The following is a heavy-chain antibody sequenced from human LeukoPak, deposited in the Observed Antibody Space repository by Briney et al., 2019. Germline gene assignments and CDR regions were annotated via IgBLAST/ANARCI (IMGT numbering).Heavy chain of an antibody. CDR3: ARSYGWLPGGM. V-gene: IGHV3-11*03. J-gene: IGHJ4*02. D-gene: IGHD5-12*01. CDR1: GFTFSDYY. CDR2: ISSTSSYT. Sequence: PGGSLRLSCAASGFTFSDYYMSWIRQAPGKGLEWVSYISSTSSYTNYADSVKGRFTISRDNAKKSLHLQMNSLRAEDTAVYYCARSYGWLPGGMWGQGTLVTVSS.